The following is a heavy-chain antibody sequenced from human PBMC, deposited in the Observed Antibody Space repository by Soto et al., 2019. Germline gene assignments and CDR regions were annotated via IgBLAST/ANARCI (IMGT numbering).Heavy chain of an antibody. V-gene: IGHV3-66*04. J-gene: IGHJ4*02. D-gene: IGHD5-18*01. CDR2: IYSGGSA. CDR3: ARHGYSYGGGYFDY. Sequence: EVQLVESGGGLVQPGGSLRLSCAASGFTVSSNYISWVRQAPGKGLEWVSVIYSGGSAYYADSVKGRFTSSRDNSKNTLYLQMNSLRAEDTAVYYCARHGYSYGGGYFDYWGQGTLVTVSS. CDR1: GFTVSSNY.